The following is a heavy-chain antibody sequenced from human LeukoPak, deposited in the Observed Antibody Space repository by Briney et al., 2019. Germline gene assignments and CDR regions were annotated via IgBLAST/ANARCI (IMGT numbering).Heavy chain of an antibody. J-gene: IGHJ6*02. Sequence: GGSLRLSCAASGFTFSSYSMNWVRQAPGKGPEWVSYISSSSSTIYYADSVKGRFTISRDNAKNSLYLQMNSLRDEDTAVYYYARGTSTGYYGMDVWGQGTTVTVSS. D-gene: IGHD2-2*01. CDR3: ARGTSTGYYGMDV. CDR2: ISSSSSTI. V-gene: IGHV3-48*02. CDR1: GFTFSSYS.